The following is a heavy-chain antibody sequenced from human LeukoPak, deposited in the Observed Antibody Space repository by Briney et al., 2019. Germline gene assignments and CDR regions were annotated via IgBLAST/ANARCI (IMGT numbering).Heavy chain of an antibody. D-gene: IGHD2-21*02. Sequence: SETLSLMCSVYGGSFSDYFWSWIRQPPGKGLEWIGEIDDGGNTNYNPSLMSRVIVAMEKSKKQFSLVMRSVTAADTAIYYCATFSKMTWGDWGDAFDVWGQGTTVIVSS. J-gene: IGHJ3*01. CDR2: IDDGGNT. CDR1: GGSFSDYF. CDR3: ATFSKMTWGDWGDAFDV. V-gene: IGHV4-34*01.